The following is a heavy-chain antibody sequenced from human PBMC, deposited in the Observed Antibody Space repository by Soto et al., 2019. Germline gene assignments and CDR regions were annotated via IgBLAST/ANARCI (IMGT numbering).Heavy chain of an antibody. CDR1: GFTFKNFA. Sequence: QVQLVASGGGVVHPGGSLRLSCAASGFTFKNFALTWVRQAPGKGLEWVTVISYDGTNKFYAESVKGRFTISIDSSKDTMYLQMDSLRVEDTAVYYCARQNQPQAGDYYYFGMDVWGQGTTVTVSS. V-gene: IGHV3-30-3*01. CDR2: ISYDGTNK. J-gene: IGHJ6*02. D-gene: IGHD2-2*01. CDR3: ARQNQPQAGDYYYFGMDV.